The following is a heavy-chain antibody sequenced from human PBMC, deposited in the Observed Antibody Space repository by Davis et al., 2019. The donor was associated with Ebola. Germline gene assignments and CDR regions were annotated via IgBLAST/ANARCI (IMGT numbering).Heavy chain of an antibody. V-gene: IGHV3-7*01. CDR3: ARALTTATTLGPRFDP. Sequence: GESLKISCAASGFTFSSYWMSWVRQAPGKGLEWVANIKQDGSEKYYVDSVKGRFTISRDNAKNSLYLQMNSLRAEDTAVYYCARALTTATTLGPRFDPWGQGTLVTVSS. CDR1: GFTFSSYW. CDR2: IKQDGSEK. J-gene: IGHJ5*02. D-gene: IGHD4-11*01.